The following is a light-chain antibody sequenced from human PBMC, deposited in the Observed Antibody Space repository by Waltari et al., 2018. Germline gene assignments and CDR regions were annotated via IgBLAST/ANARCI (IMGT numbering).Light chain of an antibody. CDR3: QQSYSTWT. V-gene: IGKV1-39*01. CDR2: VAS. J-gene: IGKJ1*01. Sequence: DIQMTQSPSSLSASVGDRVIITCRASQSINTNINRYQPKPGKAPKLLIYVASSLQSGVPSRFSGSGSGTDFTLTINSLQPEDFATYYCQQSYSTWTFGQGTKVEIK. CDR1: QSINTN.